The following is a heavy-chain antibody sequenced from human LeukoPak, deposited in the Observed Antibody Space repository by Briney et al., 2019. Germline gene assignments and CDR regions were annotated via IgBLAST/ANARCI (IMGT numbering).Heavy chain of an antibody. CDR2: IYYSGST. CDR1: GGSISSYY. Sequence: PSETLSLTCTVSGGSISSYYWSWIRQPPGKGLEWIGYIYYSGSTNYNPSLKSRVTISVDTSKNQFSLRLSSVTAADTAVYYCAGSGNRFQKRFDYWGQGTLVTVSS. D-gene: IGHD5-18*01. J-gene: IGHJ4*02. CDR3: AGSGNRFQKRFDY. V-gene: IGHV4-59*01.